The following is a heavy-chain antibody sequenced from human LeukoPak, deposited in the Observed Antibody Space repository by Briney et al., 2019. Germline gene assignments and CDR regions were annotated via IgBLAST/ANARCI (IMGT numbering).Heavy chain of an antibody. Sequence: GGSLRLSCAASGFTFSSYAMGWVRQAPGKGLEWVSTISGSGGRTYYADSVKGRFTISRDNSRNTLYLQMNSLRAEDTAIYYCAKSSGSGAPYYYGMDVWGQGTTVTVSS. D-gene: IGHD3-10*01. CDR3: AKSSGSGAPYYYGMDV. V-gene: IGHV3-23*01. CDR1: GFTFSSYA. J-gene: IGHJ6*02. CDR2: ISGSGGRT.